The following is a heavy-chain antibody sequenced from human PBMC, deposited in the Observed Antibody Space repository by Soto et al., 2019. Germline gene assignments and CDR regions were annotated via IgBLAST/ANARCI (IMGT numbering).Heavy chain of an antibody. J-gene: IGHJ4*02. V-gene: IGHV4-34*01. Sequence: QVQLQQWGAGLLKPSETLSLTCAVYGGSFSGYYWTWIRQPPGTGLEWIGEINHSGSTNYNPSLKSRFTISVDTSKNQFSLKLTSVTAADTAVYYCARGKITCLFDYWGQGTLVTVSS. CDR2: INHSGST. CDR1: GGSFSGYY. CDR3: ARGKITCLFDY. D-gene: IGHD3-10*01.